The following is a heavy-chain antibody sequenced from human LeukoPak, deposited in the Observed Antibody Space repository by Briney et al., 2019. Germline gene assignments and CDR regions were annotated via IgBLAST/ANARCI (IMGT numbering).Heavy chain of an antibody. CDR1: GGSISSSSYH. CDR2: IYYSGST. CDR3: RAYSAAYWKHFDY. V-gene: IGHV4-39*01. J-gene: IGHJ4*02. D-gene: IGHD1-1*01. Sequence: SETLSLTCTVSGGSISSSSYHWGWIRQPPGKGLEWIGSIYYSGSTHYNPSLKSRVTISVDTSKNQFSLKLNSVTAADTAVYARRAYSAAYWKHFDYWGQGTLVTVSS.